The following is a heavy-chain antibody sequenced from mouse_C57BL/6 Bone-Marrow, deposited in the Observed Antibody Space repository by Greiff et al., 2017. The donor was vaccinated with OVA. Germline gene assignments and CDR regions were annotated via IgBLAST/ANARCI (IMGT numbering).Heavy chain of an antibody. CDR2: IYPGDGDT. D-gene: IGHD3-3*01. CDR3: SRKGPP. V-gene: IGHV1-82*01. J-gene: IGHJ2*01. Sequence: QVQLQQSGPELVKPGASVKISCKASGYAFSSSWMNWVKQRPGKGLEWIGRIYPGDGDTNYNGKFKGKATLTADKSSSTAYMQLSSLTSEDFSVFFWSRKGPPRGQGTTLTVSS. CDR1: GYAFSSSW.